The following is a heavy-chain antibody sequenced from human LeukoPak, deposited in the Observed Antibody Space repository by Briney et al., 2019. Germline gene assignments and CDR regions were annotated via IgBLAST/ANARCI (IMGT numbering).Heavy chain of an antibody. V-gene: IGHV1-18*01. CDR2: ISAYNGNT. D-gene: IGHD5-12*01. CDR3: ARDHKWLLKRGVFDY. Sequence: GASVKVSCKASGYTFTSYGISWVRQAPRQGLEWMGWISAYNGNTNYAQKLQGRVTMTTDTSTSTAYMELRSLRSDDTAVYYCARDHKWLLKRGVFDYWGQGTLVTVSS. CDR1: GYTFTSYG. J-gene: IGHJ4*02.